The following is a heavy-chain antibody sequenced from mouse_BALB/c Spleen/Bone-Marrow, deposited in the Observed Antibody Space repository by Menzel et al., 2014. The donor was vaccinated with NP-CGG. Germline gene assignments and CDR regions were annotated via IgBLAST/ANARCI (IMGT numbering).Heavy chain of an antibody. CDR1: GFSLTGYG. Sequence: VQRVESGPGLVAPSQSLSITCTVSGFSLTGYGVNWVRQPPGKGLEWLGMIWGDGSTDYNSALKSRLGISKDNSKSQVFLKMNSLQTDDTARYYCARDAGTGRFAYWGQGTLVTVSA. V-gene: IGHV2-6-7*01. CDR3: ARDAGTGRFAY. CDR2: IWGDGST. J-gene: IGHJ3*01.